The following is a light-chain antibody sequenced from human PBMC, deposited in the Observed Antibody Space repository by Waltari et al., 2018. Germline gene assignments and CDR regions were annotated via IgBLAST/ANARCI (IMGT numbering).Light chain of an antibody. Sequence: QSALTQPPSASGSPGQSVTISCSGVSSDVGEDHFVSWYQQHPGKAPKVIIYDSIKRPSGVPRRFYGSKSGNTASLTVSGLQAEDEADYYCSSSAVTNVMFGGGTKLTV. CDR3: SSSAVTNVM. CDR2: DSI. V-gene: IGLV2-8*01. J-gene: IGLJ3*02. CDR1: SSDVGEDHF.